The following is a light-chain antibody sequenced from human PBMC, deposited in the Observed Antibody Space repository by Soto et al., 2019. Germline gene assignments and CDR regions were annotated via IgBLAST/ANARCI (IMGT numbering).Light chain of an antibody. CDR1: QSVNSD. CDR3: QQSYSTPWT. V-gene: IGKV1-39*01. Sequence: IQITQSASSLSASVGDRVIITCRASQSVNSDLNWYQQKPGKAPKLLIYAASSLQSGVPSRFSGSGSGTDFTLTISSLQPEDFATYYCQQSYSTPWTFGQGTKVDNK. J-gene: IGKJ1*01. CDR2: AAS.